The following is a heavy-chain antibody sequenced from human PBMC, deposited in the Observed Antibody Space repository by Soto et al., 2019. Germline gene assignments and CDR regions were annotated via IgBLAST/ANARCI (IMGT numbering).Heavy chain of an antibody. J-gene: IGHJ4*02. CDR2: INHSGST. Sequence: QVQLQQWGAGLLKPSETLSLTCAVYGGSFSGYYWTWIRQPPGTGLEWIGEINHSGSTNYNPSLNTRVTISVDTSKNQVSLKLTSGTAAGTAVYFCATDKLTGPFDYWGQGTLVTVSS. V-gene: IGHV4-34*01. CDR1: GGSFSGYY. CDR3: ATDKLTGPFDY. D-gene: IGHD2-8*02.